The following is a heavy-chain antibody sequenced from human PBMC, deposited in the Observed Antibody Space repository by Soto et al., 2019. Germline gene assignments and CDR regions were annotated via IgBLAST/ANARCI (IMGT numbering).Heavy chain of an antibody. Sequence: GESLKISCKGSGYRFTTYWIGWVRQMPGKGLEWMGVIYPGDFDTRYSPSFQGQVTISADNSISTAYLQWSSLKASDTAMYYCARASCAFGDPVQFDSWGQGTLVTVSS. CDR3: ARASCAFGDPVQFDS. J-gene: IGHJ4*02. D-gene: IGHD3-16*01. CDR1: GYRFTTYW. CDR2: IYPGDFDT. V-gene: IGHV5-51*01.